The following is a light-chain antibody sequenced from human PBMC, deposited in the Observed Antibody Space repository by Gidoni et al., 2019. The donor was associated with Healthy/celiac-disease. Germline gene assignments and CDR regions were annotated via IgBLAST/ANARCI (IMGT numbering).Light chain of an antibody. CDR1: QGVSNS. CDR3: QHRSNWAT. V-gene: IGKV3-11*01. CDR2: YAS. J-gene: IGKJ4*01. Sequence: EIVLTQSPATLSLSPGERATLSCRASQGVSNSLAWYQQKPGQAPRLLIYYASNRATGIPARFSGSGSGTDFTITSSSLEPEDFAVYYCQHRSNWATFGGGTKVEIK.